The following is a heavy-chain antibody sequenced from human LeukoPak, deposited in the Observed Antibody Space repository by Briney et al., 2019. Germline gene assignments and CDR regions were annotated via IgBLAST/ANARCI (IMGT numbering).Heavy chain of an antibody. CDR1: GFTFSSYS. CDR2: ISSSSYI. J-gene: IGHJ4*02. D-gene: IGHD2-2*02. Sequence: GGSLRLSCAASGFTFSSYSMNWVRQAPGKGLEWVSSISSSSYIYYADSVKGRFTISRDNAKNSLYLQMNSLRAEDTAVYYCHIRRYCSSTSCYTRQGDYWGQGTLVTVSS. V-gene: IGHV3-21*01. CDR3: HIRRYCSSTSCYTRQGDY.